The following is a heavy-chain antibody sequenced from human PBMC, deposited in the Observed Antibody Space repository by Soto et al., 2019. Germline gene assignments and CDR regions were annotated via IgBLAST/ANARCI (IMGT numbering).Heavy chain of an antibody. CDR1: GYSFTTHA. D-gene: IGHD3-10*01. CDR3: ATDRNVELVIAS. Sequence: GASVKVSWKASGYSFTTHAMHWVRQAPGQSLEWVGWINGVNGDTKYSQKFQGRVTITRDTSATTAYMGLSSLKSEDTAVYYCATDRNVELVIASWGKGTQVPVSS. J-gene: IGHJ5*02. CDR2: INGVNGDT. V-gene: IGHV1-3*01.